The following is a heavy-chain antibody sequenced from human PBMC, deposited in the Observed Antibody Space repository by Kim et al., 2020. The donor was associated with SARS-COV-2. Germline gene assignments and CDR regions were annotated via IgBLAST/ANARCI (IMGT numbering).Heavy chain of an antibody. CDR3: ARRAPYSSGIPPPFYYYYYYGMDV. J-gene: IGHJ6*02. D-gene: IGHD6-25*01. CDR2: IDPSDSYT. CDR1: GYSFTSYW. V-gene: IGHV5-10-1*01. Sequence: GESLKISCKGSGYSFTSYWISWVRQMPGKGLEWMGRIDPSDSYTNYSPSFQGHVTISADKSISTAYLQWSSLKASDTAMYYCARRAPYSSGIPPPFYYYYYYGMDVWGQGTTVTVSS.